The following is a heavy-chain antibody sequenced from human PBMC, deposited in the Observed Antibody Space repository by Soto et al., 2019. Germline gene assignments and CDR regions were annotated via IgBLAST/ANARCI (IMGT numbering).Heavy chain of an antibody. Sequence: QVQLQQWGAGLLKPSETLSLTCAVYGGSFSGYYWSWIRQPPGKGLEWIGEINHSGSTNYNPSLKRRVTISVDTSKNQFSRKLSSVTAADTAVYYCARLALRFHGAFDIWGQGTMVTVSS. V-gene: IGHV4-34*01. D-gene: IGHD3-3*01. CDR1: GGSFSGYY. J-gene: IGHJ3*02. CDR2: INHSGST. CDR3: ARLALRFHGAFDI.